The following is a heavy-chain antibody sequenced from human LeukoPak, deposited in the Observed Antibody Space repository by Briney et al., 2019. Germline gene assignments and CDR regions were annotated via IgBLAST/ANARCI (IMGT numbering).Heavy chain of an antibody. CDR3: AKEGENYFDY. CDR1: GFTFDDYA. CDR2: ISWNSGSI. V-gene: IGHV3-9*01. D-gene: IGHD3-16*01. J-gene: IGHJ4*02. Sequence: GRSLRLSCAASGFTFDDYAMHWVRQAPGKGLEWVSGISWNSGSIGYADSVKGRFTISRDNAKNSLYLQMNSLRAEDTALYYCAKEGENYFDYWGQGTLVTVSS.